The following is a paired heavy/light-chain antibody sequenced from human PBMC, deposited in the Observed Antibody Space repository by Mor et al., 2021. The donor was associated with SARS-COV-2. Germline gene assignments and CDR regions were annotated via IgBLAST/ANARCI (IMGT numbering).Light chain of an antibody. Sequence: DIQMTQSPSSLSASVGDRVTITCRASQSIIRNLNWYQQRVGRAPRLLIYDTSTLQSGVPSRFSGSGSGTDFTLTISSLEPEDFATYYCQQSYGSPRGSFGQGTKVEIK. J-gene: IGKJ2*04. CDR1: QSIIRN. V-gene: IGKV1-39*01. CDR3: QQSYGSPRGS. CDR2: DTS.
Heavy chain of an antibody. CDR2: VSPSNSDT. CDR1: GFTFTDYY. V-gene: IGHV3-11*05. Sequence: QVQLVESGGGLVKPGGSLRLSCAASGFTFTDYYMSWIRQAPGKGLEWISYVSPSNSDTYYADSVKGRFAVSRDNAKNSVYLQMNSLRADDTAVYYCAREFSVGGPWRKDYWGPGTRVTVSS. D-gene: IGHD3-3*01. CDR3: AREFSVGGPWRKDY. J-gene: IGHJ4*02.